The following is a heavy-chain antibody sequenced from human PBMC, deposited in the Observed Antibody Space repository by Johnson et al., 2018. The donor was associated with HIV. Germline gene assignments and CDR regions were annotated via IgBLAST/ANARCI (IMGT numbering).Heavy chain of an antibody. CDR3: ARVSSGGAFDI. D-gene: IGHD3-22*01. V-gene: IGHV3-30*14. J-gene: IGHJ3*02. CDR2: IYSDGTT. CDR1: GFTFSSYA. Sequence: QVQLVESGGGVVQPGRSLRLSCAASGFTFSSYAMHWVRQAPGKGLEWVAVIYSDGTTSFAQSVKGRFTISRENAKNSLYLQMNSLRAGDTAVYYCARVSSGGAFDIWGQGTMVTVSS.